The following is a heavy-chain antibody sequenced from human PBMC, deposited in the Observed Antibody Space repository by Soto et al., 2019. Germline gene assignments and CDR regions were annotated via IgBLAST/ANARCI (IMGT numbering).Heavy chain of an antibody. V-gene: IGHV1-18*01. D-gene: IGHD3-22*01. CDR1: GYTFITYG. CDR2: ISTYNGNT. CDR3: ARGPTDYYDNSANYFLDY. J-gene: IGHJ4*02. Sequence: GASVQVSCKASGYTFITYGVSWVRQAPGQGLDWLGWISTYNGNTRYAERLQGRVTMTTDTTTNTAYMELRNLRFDDTAVYYCARGPTDYYDNSANYFLDYWGQGTLVTVSS.